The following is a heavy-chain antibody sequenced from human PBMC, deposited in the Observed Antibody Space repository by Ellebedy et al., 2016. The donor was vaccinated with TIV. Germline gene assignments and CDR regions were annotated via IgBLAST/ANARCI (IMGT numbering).Heavy chain of an antibody. CDR1: GGSISSSSDY. J-gene: IGHJ5*02. CDR2: IYYSGST. CDR3: ARGGSSGWSRGYNWFDP. V-gene: IGHV4-39*07. Sequence: SETLSLTCTVSGGSISSSSDYWGWIRQPPGKGLEWIGSIYYSGSTYYNPSLKSRVTISVDTSKNQFSLKLSSVTAADTAVYYCARGGSSGWSRGYNWFDPWGQGTLVTVSS. D-gene: IGHD6-19*01.